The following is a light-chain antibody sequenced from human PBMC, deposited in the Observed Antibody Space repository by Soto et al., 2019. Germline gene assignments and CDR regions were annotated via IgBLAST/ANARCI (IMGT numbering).Light chain of an antibody. CDR2: SNN. CDR1: SSNIGSNT. J-gene: IGLJ2*01. CDR3: AAWDDSRVV. Sequence: HSVLTQPPSASGTPGQRVTISCSGSSSNIGSNTVNWYQQLPGTAPKLLIYSNNQRPSGVPDRFSGSKSGTSASLAISGLQSEDEADYYCAAWDDSRVVFGGGTKVTVL. V-gene: IGLV1-44*01.